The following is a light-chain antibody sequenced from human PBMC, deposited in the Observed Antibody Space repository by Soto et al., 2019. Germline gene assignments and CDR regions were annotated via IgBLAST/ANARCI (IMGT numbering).Light chain of an antibody. CDR1: QGISSY. J-gene: IGKJ1*01. CDR3: QQLNSYPWT. V-gene: IGKV1-9*01. Sequence: DIQLTQSPSFLSASVGDRVTITCRASQGISSYLAWYQQKAGKAPKLLIYAASTLQSGVPSRFSGSGSGTEFTLTISSLQPEDFATYYCQQLNSYPWTFGQGTKVEIK. CDR2: AAS.